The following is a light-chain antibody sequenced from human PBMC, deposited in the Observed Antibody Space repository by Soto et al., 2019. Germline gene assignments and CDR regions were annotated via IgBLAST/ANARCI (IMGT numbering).Light chain of an antibody. J-gene: IGKJ4*01. Sequence: EIVLTQSPATLSLSPGERATLSCRASQSVSSYLACYQQRPGQGPRLLMYDSSNRATGIPARFSGSGSGTDFTLTISSLEPEDFAVYYCQQRSNWLTFGGGTKVEIK. CDR2: DSS. CDR3: QQRSNWLT. V-gene: IGKV3-11*01. CDR1: QSVSSY.